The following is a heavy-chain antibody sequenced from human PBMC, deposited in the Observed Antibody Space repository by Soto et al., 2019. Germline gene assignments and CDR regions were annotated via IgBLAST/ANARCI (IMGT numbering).Heavy chain of an antibody. V-gene: IGHV3-23*01. CDR3: AKDLEVQGY. CDR1: GXTFTNYA. Sequence: PXGSLRLSCAASGXTFTNYAMRWVRQAPGKGLEWVSTISGRGSDTYYPDSVKGRFNISRDNSKNTLYLQMNSLRAEDTAIYYCAKDLEVQGYWGQGTLVTVSS. CDR2: ISGRGSDT. J-gene: IGHJ4*02.